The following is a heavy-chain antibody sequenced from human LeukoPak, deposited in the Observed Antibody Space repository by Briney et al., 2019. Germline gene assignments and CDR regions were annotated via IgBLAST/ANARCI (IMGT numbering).Heavy chain of an antibody. CDR2: INPNSGGT. V-gene: IGHV1-2*02. Sequence: GASVKVSCKASGYTFTGYYMHWVRQAPGQGLEWMGWINPNSGGTNYAQKFQGRVTMTRDTSTSTAYMELRSLRSDDTAVYYCARHRLHRLYYDSGGYYHDAFDIWGQGTMVTVSS. J-gene: IGHJ3*02. D-gene: IGHD3-22*01. CDR3: ARHRLHRLYYDSGGYYHDAFDI. CDR1: GYTFTGYY.